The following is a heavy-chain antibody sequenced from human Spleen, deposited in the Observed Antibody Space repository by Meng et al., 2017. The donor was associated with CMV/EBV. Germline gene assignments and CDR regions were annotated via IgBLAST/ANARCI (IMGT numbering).Heavy chain of an antibody. J-gene: IGHJ4*02. CDR3: ARAVATSATGYFDF. Sequence: SETLSLTCSVSGASISSRGNFWSWIRQYPGKGLEWIGYISYSGSTYYSPSLKSRVTISMDTSKNHFSLRLSAVTAADTAVYYCARAVATSATGYFDFWGQGNMVTVSS. V-gene: IGHV4-31*03. CDR1: GASISSRGNF. CDR2: ISYSGST. D-gene: IGHD6-13*01.